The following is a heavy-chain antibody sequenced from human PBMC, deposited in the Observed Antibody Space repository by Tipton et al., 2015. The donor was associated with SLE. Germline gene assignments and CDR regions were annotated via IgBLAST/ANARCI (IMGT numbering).Heavy chain of an antibody. CDR3: ARDRLHGAEGAFDI. J-gene: IGHJ3*02. Sequence: TLSLTCTVSGGSISSYYWSWIRQPPGKGLEWIGYIYYSVNTNYNPSLKSRVTISVDTSKNQFSLKLSSVTAADTAVYYCARDRLHGAEGAFDIWGQGTMVTVSS. V-gene: IGHV4-59*01. D-gene: IGHD2-21*01. CDR2: IYYSVNT. CDR1: GGSISSYY.